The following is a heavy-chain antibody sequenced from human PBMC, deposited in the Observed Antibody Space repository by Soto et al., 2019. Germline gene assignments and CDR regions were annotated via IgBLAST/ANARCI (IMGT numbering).Heavy chain of an antibody. CDR2: IYPGDSET. J-gene: IGHJ4*02. D-gene: IGHD6-19*01. V-gene: IGHV5-51*01. CDR1: GYSFTNFW. Sequence: GESLKISCKASGYSFTNFWLGWVRQMPGKGLEWLGIIYPGDSETRYSPSFQGQVTISADRSISTAYLQWSSLKASDTAIYYCATQHPLDSSGWYNWGQGTLVTVSA. CDR3: ATQHPLDSSGWYN.